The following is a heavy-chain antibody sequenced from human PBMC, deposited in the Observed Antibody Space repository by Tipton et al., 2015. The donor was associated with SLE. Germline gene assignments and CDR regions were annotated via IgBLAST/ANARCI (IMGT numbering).Heavy chain of an antibody. CDR3: ATYSGYDYSYFDY. V-gene: IGHV1-8*02. D-gene: IGHD5-12*01. CDR2: MNPNSGNT. Sequence: QSGAEVKKPGASVKVSCKASGFTVTTYDINWVRQATGQGLEWMGWMNPNSGNTGYAQKFQGRVTMTRNTSISTAYMELSSLRSEDTAVYYCATYSGYDYSYFDYWGQGTLVTVSS. J-gene: IGHJ4*02. CDR1: GFTVTTYD.